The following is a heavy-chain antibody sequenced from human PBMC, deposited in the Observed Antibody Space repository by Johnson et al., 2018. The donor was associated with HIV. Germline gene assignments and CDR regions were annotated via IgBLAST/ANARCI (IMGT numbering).Heavy chain of an antibody. D-gene: IGHD6-6*01. V-gene: IGHV3-66*02. Sequence: MQLVESGGGLVQPGGSLRLSCAASGFTVSSNYMSWVRQAPGKGLEWVSVIYSGGSTYYADSVKGRFTISRDNSKNTLYLQKNSLRAEDTAVYYCARPHVSSIAARRGVFDIWGQGTMVIVSS. CDR3: ARPHVSSIAARRGVFDI. CDR1: GFTVSSNY. CDR2: IYSGGST. J-gene: IGHJ3*02.